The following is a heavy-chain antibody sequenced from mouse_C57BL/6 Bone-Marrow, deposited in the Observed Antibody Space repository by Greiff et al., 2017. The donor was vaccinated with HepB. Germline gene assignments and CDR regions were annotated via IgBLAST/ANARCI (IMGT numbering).Heavy chain of an antibody. CDR2: INPSNGGT. D-gene: IGHD2-12*01. V-gene: IGHV1-53*01. CDR3: ARKSLRRGCYFDY. Sequence: QVQLQQPGTELVKPGASVKLSCKASGYTFTSYWMHWVKQRPGQGLEWIGNINPSNGGTNYNEKFKSKATLTVDKSSSTAYMQLSSMTSEDSAVYYCARKSLRRGCYFDYWGQGTTLTVSS. CDR1: GYTFTSYW. J-gene: IGHJ2*01.